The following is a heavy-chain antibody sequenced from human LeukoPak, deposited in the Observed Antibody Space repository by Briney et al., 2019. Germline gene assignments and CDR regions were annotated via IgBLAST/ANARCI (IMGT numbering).Heavy chain of an antibody. CDR3: ARRAVTGIAAAFPFDP. CDR1: GYTLTELS. D-gene: IGHD6-13*01. V-gene: IGHV1-24*01. CDR2: FDPEDGET. Sequence: ASVKVSCKVSGYTLTELSMHWVRQAPGKGLEWMGGFDPEDGETIYAQKFQGRVTMTEDTSTDTAYMELSSLRSEDTAVYYCARRAVTGIAAAFPFDPWGQGTLVTVSS. J-gene: IGHJ5*02.